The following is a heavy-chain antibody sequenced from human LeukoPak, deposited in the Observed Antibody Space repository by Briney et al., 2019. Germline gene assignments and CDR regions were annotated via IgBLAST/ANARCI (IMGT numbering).Heavy chain of an antibody. CDR3: ARDRDYYDSSGYLYFDY. J-gene: IGHJ4*02. V-gene: IGHV1-2*02. CDR1: GYTFSGYY. Sequence: ASVKVSCKTSGYTFSGYYIHWVRLAPGQGLEWMGWINPNSGGTNFAQKFQGRVTMTRDTSTGTAFMELRRLSSDDTAMYYCARDRDYYDSSGYLYFDYWGQGTLVTVSS. D-gene: IGHD3-22*01. CDR2: INPNSGGT.